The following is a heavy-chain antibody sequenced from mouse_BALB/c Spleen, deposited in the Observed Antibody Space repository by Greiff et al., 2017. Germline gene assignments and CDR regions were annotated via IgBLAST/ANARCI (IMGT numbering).Heavy chain of an antibody. J-gene: IGHJ4*01. CDR1: GFTFSDYY. Sequence: EVKLVESGGGLVKPGGSLKLSCAASGFTFSDYYMYWVRQTPEKRLEWVATISDGGSYTYYPDSVKGRFTISRDNAKNNLYLQMSSLKSEDTAMYYCARGSWDRAMDYWGQGTSVTVSS. D-gene: IGHD3-3*01. CDR2: ISDGGSYT. CDR3: ARGSWDRAMDY. V-gene: IGHV5-4*02.